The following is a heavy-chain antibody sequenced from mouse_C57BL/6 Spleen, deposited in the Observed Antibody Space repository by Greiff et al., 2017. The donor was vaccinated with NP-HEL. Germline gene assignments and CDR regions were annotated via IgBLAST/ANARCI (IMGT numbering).Heavy chain of an antibody. V-gene: IGHV1-69*01. CDR2: IDPSDSYT. CDR1: GYTFTSYW. Sequence: VQLQQSGAELVMPGASVKLSCKASGYTFTSYWMHWVKQRPGQGLEWIGEIDPSDSYTNYNQKFKGKSTLTVDKSSSTAYMQLSSLTSEDSAVYYCARRDDSWFAYWGQGTLVTVSA. J-gene: IGHJ3*01. CDR3: ARRDDSWFAY. D-gene: IGHD2-4*01.